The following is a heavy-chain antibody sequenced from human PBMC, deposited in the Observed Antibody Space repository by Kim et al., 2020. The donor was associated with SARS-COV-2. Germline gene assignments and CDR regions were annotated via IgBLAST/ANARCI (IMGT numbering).Heavy chain of an antibody. V-gene: IGHV3-21*01. J-gene: IGHJ4*02. CDR2: ISSSSSYI. CDR1: GFTFSSYS. Sequence: GWSLRLSCAASGFTFSSYSMNWVRQAPGKGLEWVSSISSSSSYIYYADSVKGRFTISRDNAKNSLYLQMSSLRAEDTAVYYCVLEGYGGNRDYFDYWGQGTLVTVSS. CDR3: VLEGYGGNRDYFDY. D-gene: IGHD2-15*01.